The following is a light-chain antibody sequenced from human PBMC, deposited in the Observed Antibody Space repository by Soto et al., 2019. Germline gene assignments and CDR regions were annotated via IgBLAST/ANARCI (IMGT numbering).Light chain of an antibody. Sequence: QSALTQPPSASGSPGQSVTISCTGTSSDVGGYNYVSWYQQYPGRAPKLMIYEVSNRPSGVSIRFSGSKSANTASLTISGLQNEDEADYYCSSYTSSTLLFGGGTKVTGL. J-gene: IGLJ2*01. CDR3: SSYTSSTLL. V-gene: IGLV2-14*01. CDR2: EVS. CDR1: SSDVGGYNY.